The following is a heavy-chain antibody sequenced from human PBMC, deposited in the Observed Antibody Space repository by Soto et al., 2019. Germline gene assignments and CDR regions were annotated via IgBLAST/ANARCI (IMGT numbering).Heavy chain of an antibody. CDR1: GLSLSTPGVG. D-gene: IGHD6-6*01. V-gene: IGHV2-5*02. Sequence: QITLKESGPTLVKPTQTLTLTCTFSGLSLSTPGVGVGWIRQPPGKALEWLAVIYWDDDKRYSPSLKSRLTIXXDXSXXQVVLTMTNMDPVDTATYYCTQSIAARPVLGAYDVWGQGTMVTVSS. J-gene: IGHJ3*01. CDR2: IYWDDDK. CDR3: TQSIAARPVLGAYDV.